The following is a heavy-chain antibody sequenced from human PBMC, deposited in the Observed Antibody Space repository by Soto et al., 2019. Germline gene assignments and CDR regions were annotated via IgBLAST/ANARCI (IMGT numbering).Heavy chain of an antibody. CDR3: GRIQHAGNLVGGFDH. V-gene: IGHV3-33*01. Sequence: VELVESGGGVVQPGRSLRLSCEASGFTFGSYGMHRVRQAPGKGLEWVAVIWYDGSTEYYAASVMARFTISRDNSKSTLYLHMNSLRGEDTAVYFCGRIQHAGNLVGGFDHWGQGTLVTVSS. D-gene: IGHD6-13*01. J-gene: IGHJ4*02. CDR1: GFTFGSYG. CDR2: IWYDGSTE.